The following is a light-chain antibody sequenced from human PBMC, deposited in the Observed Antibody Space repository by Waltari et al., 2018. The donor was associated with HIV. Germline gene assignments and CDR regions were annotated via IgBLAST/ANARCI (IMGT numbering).Light chain of an antibody. Sequence: QSALTQPPPASGSPGQSVTISCTGTSSDVGGYNYVSWYQHHPGKAPKRMIYEVSKRPSVVPDRFSGSKSGNPASLTVSGLQAEDEADYYCNSYVGSNNYIFGTGTKVTVL. CDR2: EVS. V-gene: IGLV2-8*01. J-gene: IGLJ1*01. CDR3: NSYVGSNNYI. CDR1: SSDVGGYNY.